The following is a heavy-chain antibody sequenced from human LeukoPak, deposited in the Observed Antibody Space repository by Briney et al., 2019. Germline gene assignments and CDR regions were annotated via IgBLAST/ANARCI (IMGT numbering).Heavy chain of an antibody. CDR1: GFTFSSYW. CDR2: IKQDGSEK. CDR3: ARVDGSGSYIYYYYMDV. Sequence: PGGSLRPSCGASGFTFSSYWMSWVRQAPGKGLEWVANIKQDGSEKYYVDSVKGRFTISRDNAKNSLYLQMNSLRAEDTAVYYCARVDGSGSYIYYYYMDVWGKGTTVTVSS. J-gene: IGHJ6*03. V-gene: IGHV3-7*01. D-gene: IGHD3-10*01.